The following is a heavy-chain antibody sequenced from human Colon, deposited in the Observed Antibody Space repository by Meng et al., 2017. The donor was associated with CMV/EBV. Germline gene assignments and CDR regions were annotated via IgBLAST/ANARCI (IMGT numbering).Heavy chain of an antibody. CDR3: ARVGSSGWELAY. CDR1: GGSISNYY. D-gene: IGHD6-19*01. J-gene: IGHJ4*02. V-gene: IGHV4-59*01. CDR2: IYQSGTRYNPNSGKT. Sequence: SETLSLTCTVSGGSISNYYWSWIRQSPGKGLEWIGYIYQSGTRYNPNSGKTNYNPSLQSPVSISVDTSKNHFSLELSSVTAADTAVYYCARVGSSGWELAYWGQGVLVTVSS.